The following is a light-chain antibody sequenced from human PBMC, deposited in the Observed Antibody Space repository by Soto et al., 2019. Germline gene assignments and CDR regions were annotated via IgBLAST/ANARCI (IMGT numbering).Light chain of an antibody. CDR1: QSVSSSY. J-gene: IGKJ5*01. CDR3: QQYGSASPLT. CDR2: GAS. Sequence: IVLTQSPFAVSLPPGERATLSCRASQSVSSSYLAWYQQKPGQAPRLLIYGASSRATGIPDRFSGSGSGTDFTLTISRLEPEEYAVYYCQQYGSASPLTFGQGTRLDIK. V-gene: IGKV3-20*01.